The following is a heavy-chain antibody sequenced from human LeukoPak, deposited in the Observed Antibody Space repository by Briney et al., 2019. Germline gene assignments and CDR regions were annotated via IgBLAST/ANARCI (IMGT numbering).Heavy chain of an antibody. Sequence: GGSLRLSCAASGFTFSSYAMSWVRQAPGKGLEWVSAISGSGGSTYYADSVKGRFTISRDNSKNTLYLQMNSLRAEDTAVYYCAKAGGGSGWYVTLVLVYFQHWGQGTLVTVSS. CDR2: ISGSGGST. CDR3: AKAGGGSGWYVTLVLVYFQH. V-gene: IGHV3-23*01. D-gene: IGHD6-19*01. J-gene: IGHJ1*01. CDR1: GFTFSSYA.